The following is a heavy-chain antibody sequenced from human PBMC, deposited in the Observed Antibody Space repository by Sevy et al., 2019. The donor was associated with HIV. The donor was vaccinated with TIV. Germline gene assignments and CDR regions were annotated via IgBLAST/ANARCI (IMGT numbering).Heavy chain of an antibody. CDR3: ARGSMNYRDQRCAFDI. V-gene: IGHV4-59*13. Sequence: SETLSLTCTVSGGSISSYYWSWIRQPPGKGLEWIGYIYYSGSTNYNPSLKSRVTISVDTSKNQFSLKLSSATAADTAVYYCARGSMNYRDQRCAFDIWGQGTMVTVSS. CDR1: GGSISSYY. J-gene: IGHJ3*02. CDR2: IYYSGST. D-gene: IGHD4-17*01.